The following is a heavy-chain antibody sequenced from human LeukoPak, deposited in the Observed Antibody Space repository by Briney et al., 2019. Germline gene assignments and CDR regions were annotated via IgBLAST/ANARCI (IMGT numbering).Heavy chain of an antibody. CDR1: GGSISSGSYY. CDR3: ARANVLRYFDWLLEEPSDY. V-gene: IGHV4-61*02. D-gene: IGHD3-9*01. CDR2: IYTSGST. J-gene: IGHJ4*02. Sequence: SQTLSLTCTVSGGSISSGSYYWSWIRQPAGKGLEWIGRIYTSGSTNYNPSPKSRVTISVDTSKNQFSLKLSSVTAADTAVYYCARANVLRYFDWLLEEPSDYWGQGTLVTVSS.